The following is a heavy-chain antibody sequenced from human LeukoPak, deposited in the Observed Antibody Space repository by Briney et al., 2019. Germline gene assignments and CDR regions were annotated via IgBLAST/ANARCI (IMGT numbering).Heavy chain of an antibody. D-gene: IGHD3-10*01. J-gene: IGHJ6*02. V-gene: IGHV3-7*01. Sequence: GGSLRLSCAASGFTFSTYWMSWVRQAPGKGLEWVANIRQDGSAKYYLDSVRGRFTISRDNAKNSLYLQMNSLRAEDTAVYSCTRDRQGPKLYEMHVWGQGTTVTVSS. CDR2: IRQDGSAK. CDR3: TRDRQGPKLYEMHV. CDR1: GFTFSTYW.